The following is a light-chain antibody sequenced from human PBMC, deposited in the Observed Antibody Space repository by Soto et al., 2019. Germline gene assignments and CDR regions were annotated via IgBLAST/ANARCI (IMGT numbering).Light chain of an antibody. CDR2: AAS. J-gene: IGKJ1*01. CDR1: QIISSY. Sequence: EIQRIQSPSSLSASVGGGVIITCRASQIISSYLNWYQQKPGKAPKLLIYAASSLQSGVPSRFSGSGSGTDFTLTISSLPREDFATYYDHQSHGGVRFGEGTKVDIK. V-gene: IGKV1-39*01. CDR3: HQSHGGVR.